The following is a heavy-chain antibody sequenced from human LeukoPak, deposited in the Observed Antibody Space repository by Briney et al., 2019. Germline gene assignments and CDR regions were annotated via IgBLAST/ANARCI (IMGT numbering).Heavy chain of an antibody. D-gene: IGHD3-3*01. Sequence: SETLSLTCTVSGGSISSYYWSWIRQPPGKGLEWIGYIYYSGSTNYNPSLKSRVTISVDTSKNQFSLKLSSVTAADTAVYYCARAEWPGAFDIWGQGTMVTVSS. CDR1: GGSISSYY. V-gene: IGHV4-59*01. CDR3: ARAEWPGAFDI. J-gene: IGHJ3*02. CDR2: IYYSGST.